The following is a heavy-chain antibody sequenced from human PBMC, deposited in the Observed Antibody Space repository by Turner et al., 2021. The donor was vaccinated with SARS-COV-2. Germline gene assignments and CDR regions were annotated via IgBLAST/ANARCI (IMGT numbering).Heavy chain of an antibody. J-gene: IGHJ6*02. Sequence: EQLVDSGGALVQPGRSLRLSCTAYAMTWFRQAPGKGLGWVGFSRSKAYGGTTEYAASVKGRFTISRDDSKSIAYLQMDSLKTEDTAVYYCTRDGGFHGMDVWGQGTTVTVSS. D-gene: IGHD2-15*01. V-gene: IGHV3-49*03. CDR1: A. CDR2: SRSKAYGGTT. CDR3: TRDGGFHGMDV.